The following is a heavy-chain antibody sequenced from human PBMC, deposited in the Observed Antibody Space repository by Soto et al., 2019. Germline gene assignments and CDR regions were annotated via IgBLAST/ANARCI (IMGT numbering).Heavy chain of an antibody. CDR3: AIPPPIEVAGPDY. Sequence: SETLSLTCTVSGGSISGSPYHWGWIRQPPGKGLEWIGSIDDDGKVYYNPSLTGRATLLVDTSKNRFSLNLNSVTAADTAVYYCAIPPPIEVAGPDYWGQGTLVTVSS. CDR1: GGSISGSPYH. V-gene: IGHV4-39*02. D-gene: IGHD6-19*01. J-gene: IGHJ4*02. CDR2: IDDDGKV.